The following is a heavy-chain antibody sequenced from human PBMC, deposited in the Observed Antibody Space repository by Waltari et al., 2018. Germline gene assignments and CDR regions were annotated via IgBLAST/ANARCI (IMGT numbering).Heavy chain of an antibody. J-gene: IGHJ3*02. CDR1: GCSISSSSYY. V-gene: IGHV4-39*01. D-gene: IGHD2-2*01. Sequence: QLQLQESGPGLVKPSETLSLTCTVSGCSISSSSYYWGWIRQPPGKGLEWIGSLYYSGNTYSNQALKSRVTISGDTSKNQFSLKLSSVTAADTAVYYCARRSQHVDIWGQGTMVTVSS. CDR3: ARRSQHVDI. CDR2: LYYSGNT.